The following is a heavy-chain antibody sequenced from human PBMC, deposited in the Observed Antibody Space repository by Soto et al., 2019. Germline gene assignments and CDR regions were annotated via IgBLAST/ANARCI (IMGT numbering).Heavy chain of an antibody. Sequence: EVQLVESGGGLVQPGGSLRLSCAASGFTFSDYWMHWVRQAPGKRLEWVSRIKRDGSTTNYADSVKGRFTISRDNAMNTLYLEMNSLRVEDTADYYCARGAINDYYEGVWGKGTTVTVSS. J-gene: IGHJ6*03. CDR3: ARGAINDYYEGV. V-gene: IGHV3-74*01. CDR1: GFTFSDYW. CDR2: IKRDGSTT.